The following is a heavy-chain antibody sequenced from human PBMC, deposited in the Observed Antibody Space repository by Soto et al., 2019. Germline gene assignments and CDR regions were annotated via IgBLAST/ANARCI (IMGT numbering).Heavy chain of an antibody. Sequence: QVQLVESGGGVVQPGRSLRLSCAASGFTFNTYAMHWVRQAPGKGLEWVAVISYDGSNQYYADSVKGRLTISRDNSKNTLFLQMSSLRAEDTAVYYCAKRPTDFWSGYWPSDYWGQGTLVTVSS. V-gene: IGHV3-30*18. J-gene: IGHJ4*02. CDR1: GFTFNTYA. D-gene: IGHD3-3*01. CDR2: ISYDGSNQ. CDR3: AKRPTDFWSGYWPSDY.